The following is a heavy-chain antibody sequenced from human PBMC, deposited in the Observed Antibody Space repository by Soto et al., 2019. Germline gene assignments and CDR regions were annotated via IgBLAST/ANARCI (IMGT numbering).Heavy chain of an antibody. Sequence: EVQLVESGGGLVQPGGSLRLSCAASGFTVSSNYMSWVRQAPGKGLEWVSVIYSGGSTYYSDSVKGRFTISRDNSKNTLYLKMNSLRAEDTAVYYCASDRIAVAGNPGYFQHWGQGTLVTVSS. CDR1: GFTVSSNY. CDR2: IYSGGST. CDR3: ASDRIAVAGNPGYFQH. J-gene: IGHJ1*01. V-gene: IGHV3-66*01. D-gene: IGHD6-19*01.